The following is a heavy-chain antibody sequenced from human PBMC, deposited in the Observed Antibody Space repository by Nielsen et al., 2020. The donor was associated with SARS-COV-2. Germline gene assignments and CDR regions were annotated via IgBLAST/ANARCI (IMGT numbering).Heavy chain of an antibody. CDR1: GFTFSSYS. Sequence: GGSLRLSCAASGFTFSSYSMNWVRQAPGKGLEWVSYISSSSSTIYYADSVKGRFTISRDNAKNSLYLQMNSLRAEDTAVYYCARFIAAAGWYYYYGMDVWGQGTTVTVSS. J-gene: IGHJ6*02. D-gene: IGHD6-13*01. CDR3: ARFIAAAGWYYYYGMDV. V-gene: IGHV3-48*01. CDR2: ISSSSSTI.